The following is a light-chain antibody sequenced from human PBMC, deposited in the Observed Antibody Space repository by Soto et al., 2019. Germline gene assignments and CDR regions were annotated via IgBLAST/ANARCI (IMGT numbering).Light chain of an antibody. J-gene: IGKJ4*01. CDR1: QSGGTN. CDR3: QQYGDWPLT. V-gene: IGKV3-15*01. CDR2: DTS. Sequence: IVLTQSPATLSVSPGERATLSCRASQSGGTNFAWYQQKPGQSHRLLIFDTSTRATGVPARFSGSGFGIELNLTISSLQDKAFAFYYCQQYGDWPLTVGGGAKVEI.